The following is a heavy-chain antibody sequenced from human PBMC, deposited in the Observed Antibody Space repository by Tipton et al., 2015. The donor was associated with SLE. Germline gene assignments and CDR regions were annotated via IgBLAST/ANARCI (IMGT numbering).Heavy chain of an antibody. V-gene: IGHV4-39*01. J-gene: IGHJ5*02. CDR3: ARHGQRSWFDP. CDR1: GGSISSSSYY. CDR2: FYYSGST. D-gene: IGHD2-2*01. Sequence: GLVKPSETLSLTCTVSGGSISSSSYYWGWIRQPPGKGLEWIESFYYSGSTYYNPSLKSRVTISVDTSKNQFSLKLSSVTAADTAVYYCARHGQRSWFDPWGQGTLVTVSS.